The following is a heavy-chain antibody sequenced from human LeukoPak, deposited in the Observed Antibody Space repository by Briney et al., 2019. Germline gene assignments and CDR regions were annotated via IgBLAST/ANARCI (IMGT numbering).Heavy chain of an antibody. CDR1: GGSISSYY. J-gene: IGHJ2*01. Sequence: PSETLSLTCTVSGGSISSYYWSWIRQPPGKGLEWIGYIHYSGSTNYNPSLKSRVTISVDTSKKQFSLKLNSVTAADTAVYYCARDLYASGNYRSYWYFDLWGRGTLVTVSS. D-gene: IGHD3-10*01. CDR2: IHYSGST. CDR3: ARDLYASGNYRSYWYFDL. V-gene: IGHV4-59*01.